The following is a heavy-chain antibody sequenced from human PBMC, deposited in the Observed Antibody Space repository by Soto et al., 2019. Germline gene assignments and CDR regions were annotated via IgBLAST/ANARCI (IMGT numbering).Heavy chain of an antibody. CDR2: IYHSGRT. J-gene: IGHJ4*02. Sequence: QVQLQESGPGVVKPSGTLSLTCAVSGGSVSSDYWWSWVRLPPGKGLEWIGEIYHSGRTNYNPSLQRPVTMSPGKAKNPVSLIVDSVTAAGTAVYYCARERPAYGRNFAHWGKGTLVTVPS. D-gene: IGHD1-26*01. CDR1: GGSVSSDYW. CDR3: ARERPAYGRNFAH. V-gene: IGHV4-4*02.